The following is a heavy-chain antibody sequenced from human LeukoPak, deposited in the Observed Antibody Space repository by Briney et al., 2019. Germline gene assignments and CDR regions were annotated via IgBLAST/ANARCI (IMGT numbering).Heavy chain of an antibody. J-gene: IGHJ1*01. CDR1: GGSISSYY. CDR2: IYYSVST. D-gene: IGHD5-24*01. CDR3: ARDGGDGSEYFQH. Sequence: SETLSLTCTVTGGSISSYYWSWIRQPPGKGLEWIGYIYYSVSTNYNPSLKSRVTISVDTSKNQFSLKLSSVTAADTAVYYCARDGGDGSEYFQHWGQGTLVTVSS. V-gene: IGHV4-59*01.